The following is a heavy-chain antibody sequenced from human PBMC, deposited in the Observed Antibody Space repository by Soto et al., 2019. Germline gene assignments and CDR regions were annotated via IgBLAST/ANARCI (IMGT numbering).Heavy chain of an antibody. CDR2: ISAYNGNT. CDR1: GYTFTSYG. CDR3: ARDRHEVIMRLCYFDY. D-gene: IGHD3-3*01. V-gene: IGHV1-18*01. J-gene: IGHJ4*02. Sequence: GASVKVSCKASGYTFTSYGISXVRQAPGQGLEWMGWISAYNGNTNYAQKLQGRVTMTTDTSTSTAYMELRSLRSDDTAVYYCARDRHEVIMRLCYFDYWGQGTLVTVSS.